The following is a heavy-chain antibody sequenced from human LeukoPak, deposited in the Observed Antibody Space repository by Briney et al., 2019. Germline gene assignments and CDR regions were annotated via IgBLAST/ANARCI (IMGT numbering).Heavy chain of an antibody. CDR1: GGSISSSSYY. Sequence: SETLSLTCTVSGGSISSSSYYWGWIRQPPGKGLEWIGSIYYSGSTYYNPSLKSRVTISVDTSKNQFSLKLSSVTAADTAVYYCARLRKQLWLGPRKNHDAFDIWGQGTMVTVSS. D-gene: IGHD5-18*01. V-gene: IGHV4-39*07. CDR3: ARLRKQLWLGPRKNHDAFDI. J-gene: IGHJ3*02. CDR2: IYYSGST.